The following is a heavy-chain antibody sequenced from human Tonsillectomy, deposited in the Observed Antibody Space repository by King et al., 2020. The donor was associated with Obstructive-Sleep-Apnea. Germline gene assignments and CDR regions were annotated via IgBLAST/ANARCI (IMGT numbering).Heavy chain of an antibody. CDR3: AKEVDSDCTGTRCYSWYFGL. CDR2: MSYDGSEK. D-gene: IGHD2-2*02. J-gene: IGHJ2*01. V-gene: IGHV3-30*18. Sequence: QVQLVESGGGVVQPGRSLRLSCAASGFTFSSYGMHWVRQAPGKGLEWVALMSYDGSEKYYADSVKGRFTISRDNSRNTLYLHMNSLRPDDTAMYYCAKEVDSDCTGTRCYSWYFGLWGRGTLVSVSS. CDR1: GFTFSSYG.